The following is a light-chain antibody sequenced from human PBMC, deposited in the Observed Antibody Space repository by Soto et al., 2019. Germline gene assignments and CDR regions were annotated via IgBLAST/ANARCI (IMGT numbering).Light chain of an antibody. CDR1: SGDVGGYDY. Sequence: QSALTQPPSASGSPGQSVTISCTGTSGDVGGYDYVSWYQQHPAKAPKLMIYEVTKRPLGVPDRFSRSKSGNTASLTVSGLQAEDEADYYCSSYAGSDNPYVFGTGTKVTVL. CDR2: EVT. CDR3: SSYAGSDNPYV. V-gene: IGLV2-8*01. J-gene: IGLJ1*01.